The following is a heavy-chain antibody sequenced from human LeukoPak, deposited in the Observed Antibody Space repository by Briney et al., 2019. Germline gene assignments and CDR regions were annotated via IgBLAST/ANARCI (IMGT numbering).Heavy chain of an antibody. CDR2: GYYSGST. V-gene: IGHV4-59*08. Sequence: KPLETLSLTCTVSGASTSSSYWSWIRQSPGKGLEWIGYGYYSGSTYYNPSLRSRVTISVDTSKNQFSLKLSSVTAADTAVYYCARGDCSGGSCYLFDYWGQGALVTVSS. CDR3: ARGDCSGGSCYLFDY. J-gene: IGHJ4*02. CDR1: GASTSSSY. D-gene: IGHD2-15*01.